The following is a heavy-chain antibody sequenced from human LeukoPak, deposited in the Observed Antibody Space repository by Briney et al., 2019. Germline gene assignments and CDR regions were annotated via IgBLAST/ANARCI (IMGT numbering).Heavy chain of an antibody. CDR2: ISSDSGAI. J-gene: IGHJ4*02. CDR1: GFTFSTYM. CDR3: VRELAY. D-gene: IGHD1-1*01. Sequence: GGSLRLSCAASGFTFSTYMMNWVRQAPGEGLEWLSYISSDSGAIYYADSVQGRFTISRDNAQKSLYLQMNSLRVEDTAVYYCVRELAYWGQGALVTVSS. V-gene: IGHV3-48*01.